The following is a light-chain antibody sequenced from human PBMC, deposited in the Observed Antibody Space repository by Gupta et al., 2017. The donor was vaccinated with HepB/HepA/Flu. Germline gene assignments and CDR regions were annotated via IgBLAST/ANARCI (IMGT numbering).Light chain of an antibody. CDR3: QQAGDFPLT. CDR1: QHIGKW. CDR2: ATS. J-gene: IGKJ4*01. V-gene: IGKV1D-12*01. Sequence: DIQMTQSPSFVSASVGDRVTITCRASQHIGKWLAWYQQKPGKAPKLLMFATSKLQSGVPSRFSGSGSGTDFTLTISSLQPEDFATYYCQQAGDFPLTFGGGTKVAIK.